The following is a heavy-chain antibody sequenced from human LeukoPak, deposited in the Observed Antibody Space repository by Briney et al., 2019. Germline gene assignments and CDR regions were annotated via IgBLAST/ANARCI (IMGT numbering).Heavy chain of an antibody. CDR1: GYTFTGYY. D-gene: IGHD3-3*01. V-gene: IGHV1-8*03. Sequence: ASVKVSCKASGYTFTGYYMHWVRQAPGQGLEWMGWMNPNSGNTGYAQKFQGRVTITRNTSISTAYMELSSLRSEDTAVYYCARGPYYDFWSGFGTYYYYMDVWGKGTTVTVSS. J-gene: IGHJ6*03. CDR2: MNPNSGNT. CDR3: ARGPYYDFWSGFGTYYYYMDV.